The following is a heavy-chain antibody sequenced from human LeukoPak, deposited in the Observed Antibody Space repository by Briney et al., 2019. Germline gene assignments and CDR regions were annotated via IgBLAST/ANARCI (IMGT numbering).Heavy chain of an antibody. V-gene: IGHV3-9*01. CDR1: GFTFDDYA. CDR3: AKVRVVTAIRTPFDY. CDR2: ISWNSGSI. J-gene: IGHJ4*02. D-gene: IGHD2-21*02. Sequence: QPGGSLRLSCAASGFTFDDYAMHWVRQAPGKGLEWVSGISWNSGSIGYADSVKGRFTISRDNAKNSLYLQMNSLRAEGTAVYYCAKVRVVTAIRTPFDYWGQGTLVTVSS.